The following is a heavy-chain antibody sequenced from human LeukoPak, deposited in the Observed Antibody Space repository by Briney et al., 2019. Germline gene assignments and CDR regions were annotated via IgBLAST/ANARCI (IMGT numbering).Heavy chain of an antibody. D-gene: IGHD3-3*01. CDR2: INWNGGST. CDR3: ARDTIFGVVRDGYYFDY. Sequence: GGSLRLSCAASGFTFDDYGMSWVRQAPGKGLDWVSGINWNGGSTGYADSVKGRFTTSRDNAKNSLYLQMNSLTAEDTALYYCARDTIFGVVRDGYYFDYWGQGTLVTVSS. J-gene: IGHJ4*02. CDR1: GFTFDDYG. V-gene: IGHV3-20*04.